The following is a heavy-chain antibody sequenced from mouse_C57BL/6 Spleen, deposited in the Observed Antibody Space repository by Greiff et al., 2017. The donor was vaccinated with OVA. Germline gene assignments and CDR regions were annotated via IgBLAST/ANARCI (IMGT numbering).Heavy chain of an antibody. V-gene: IGHV1-55*01. CDR1: GYTFTSYW. D-gene: IGHD1-1*01. J-gene: IGHJ4*01. CDR3: ARGPYYYGSTSYAMDY. Sequence: VQLQQSGAELVKPGASVKMSCKASGYTFTSYWITWVKQRPGQGLEWIGDIYPGSGSTNYNEKFKSKATLTVDTSSSTAYMQLSSLTSEDSAVYYCARGPYYYGSTSYAMDYWGQGTSVTVSS. CDR2: IYPGSGST.